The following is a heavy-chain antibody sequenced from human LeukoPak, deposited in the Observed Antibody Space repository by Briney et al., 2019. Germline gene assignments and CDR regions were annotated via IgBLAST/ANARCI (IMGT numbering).Heavy chain of an antibody. CDR3: ARGLNYYDSSGRPHWYFDL. CDR1: GGSISSGSYY. CDR2: IGST. D-gene: IGHD3-22*01. J-gene: IGHJ2*01. Sequence: SETLSPTCTVSGGSISSGSYYWSWIRQPAGKGLEWVGHIGSTNYNPSLKSRVTTSVDTSKNQFSLKLSSVTAADTAVYYCARGLNYYDSSGRPHWYFDLWGRGTLVTVSS. V-gene: IGHV4-61*09.